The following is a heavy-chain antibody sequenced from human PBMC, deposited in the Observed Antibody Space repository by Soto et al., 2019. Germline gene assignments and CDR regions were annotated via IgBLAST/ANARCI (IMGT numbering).Heavy chain of an antibody. CDR2: ISYDGSNK. CDR3: ARDLKTYYDFWSGYYHFDY. CDR1: GFTFSSYA. Sequence: QVQLVESGGSVVQPGRSLRLSCAASGFTFSSYAMHWVRQAPGKGLEWVAVISYDGSNKYYADSVKGRFTISRDNSKNTLYLQMNSLRAEDTAVYYCARDLKTYYDFWSGYYHFDYWGQGTLVTVSS. J-gene: IGHJ4*02. D-gene: IGHD3-3*01. V-gene: IGHV3-30-3*01.